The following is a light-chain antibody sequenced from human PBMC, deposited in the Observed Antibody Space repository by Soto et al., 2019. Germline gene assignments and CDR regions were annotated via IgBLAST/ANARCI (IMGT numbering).Light chain of an antibody. V-gene: IGKV3-20*01. CDR2: DAS. Sequence: EIVMTHSPATLSVSPGERATLYCRAGQSVSSYLAWYQQKPGQAPRLLIYDASNRATGIPARFSGSGSGTDFTLTISRLEPEDFAVYYCQQYGSSPRTFGQGNKVDIK. CDR1: QSVSSY. J-gene: IGKJ1*01. CDR3: QQYGSSPRT.